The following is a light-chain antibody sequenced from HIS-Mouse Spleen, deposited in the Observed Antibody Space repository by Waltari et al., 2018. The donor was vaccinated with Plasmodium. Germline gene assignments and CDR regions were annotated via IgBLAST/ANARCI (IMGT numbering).Light chain of an antibody. CDR2: KAS. J-gene: IGKJ1*01. CDR1: QSISSW. CDR3: QQYNSYQ. V-gene: IGKV1-5*03. Sequence: DIQMTQSPSPLSASVGDRVTFTCRASQSISSWLAWYQQKPGKAPKLLIYKASSLESGVPSRVSGSGSGTEFTLTISSLQPDDFATYYCQQYNSYQFGQGTKVEIK.